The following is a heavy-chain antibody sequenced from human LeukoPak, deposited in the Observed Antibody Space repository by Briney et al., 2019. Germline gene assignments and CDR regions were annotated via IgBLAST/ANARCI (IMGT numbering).Heavy chain of an antibody. CDR3: AKEENRADSGYYFDY. J-gene: IGHJ4*02. CDR1: GFTFSSYA. CDR2: ISGSCGST. V-gene: IGHV3-23*01. Sequence: GGSLRLSCAASGFTFSSYAMSWVRQAPGKGLEWVSAISGSCGSTYYADSVKGRFTISRDNSKNTLYLQMNSLRAEDTAVYYCAKEENRADSGYYFDYWGQGTLVTVSS. D-gene: IGHD3-22*01.